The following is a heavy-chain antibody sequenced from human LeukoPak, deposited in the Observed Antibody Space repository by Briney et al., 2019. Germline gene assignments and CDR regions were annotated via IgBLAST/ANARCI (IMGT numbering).Heavy chain of an antibody. CDR2: IIPIFRTP. Sequence: ASVKVSCKTSGATFSTYSIAWVRQAPGQGLEWMGGIIPIFRTPNYAQKFQGRVTMTRDMSTSTVNMELSSLRSEDTAVYYCARAQGSYYHYYMDVWGKGTTVTISS. CDR3: ARAQGSYYHYYMDV. CDR1: GATFSTYS. V-gene: IGHV1-69*05. J-gene: IGHJ6*03. D-gene: IGHD1-26*01.